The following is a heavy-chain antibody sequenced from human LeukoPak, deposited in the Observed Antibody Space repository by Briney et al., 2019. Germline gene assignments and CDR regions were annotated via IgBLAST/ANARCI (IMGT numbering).Heavy chain of an antibody. CDR1: GGSISSYY. V-gene: IGHV4-4*07. D-gene: IGHD2-2*01. Sequence: SETLSLTCTLSGGSISSYYWRWIRQPAGEGLECIGRIYTSGSTNYNPSLKSRVTMSVDTSKNQFSLKLSSVTAADTAVYYCAAQLRLFSLGYWGQGTLVTVSS. CDR2: IYTSGST. CDR3: AAQLRLFSLGY. J-gene: IGHJ4*02.